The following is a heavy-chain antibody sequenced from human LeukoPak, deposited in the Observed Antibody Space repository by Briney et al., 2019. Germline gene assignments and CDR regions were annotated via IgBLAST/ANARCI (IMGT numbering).Heavy chain of an antibody. CDR1: GYTFTNYW. V-gene: IGHV5-51*01. CDR3: ATSIVRTPHEYYFNY. CDR2: IYPGDSET. J-gene: IGHJ4*02. Sequence: ASVKVSCKASGYTFTNYWIGWVRQMPGRGLEWMGIIYPGDSETTYSPSFQGQVTISADKSVSTAYLQWNSLKASDTAMFYCATSIVRTPHEYYFNYWGQGTLVTVSS. D-gene: IGHD2-8*01.